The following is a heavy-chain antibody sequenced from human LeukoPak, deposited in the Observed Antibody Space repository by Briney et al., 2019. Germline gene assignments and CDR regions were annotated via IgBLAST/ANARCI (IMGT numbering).Heavy chain of an antibody. CDR1: GFTFDDYA. CDR3: AKDISYTPTYYFDY. V-gene: IGHV3-9*01. J-gene: IGHJ4*02. D-gene: IGHD1-26*01. CDR2: ISWNSGSI. Sequence: PGRSLRLSCAASGFTFDDYAMHWVRHAPGKGLEWVSGISWNSGSIVYADSVKGRFTISRDNAKNSLYLQMNSLRTEDTALYYCAKDISYTPTYYFDYWGQGTLVTVSS.